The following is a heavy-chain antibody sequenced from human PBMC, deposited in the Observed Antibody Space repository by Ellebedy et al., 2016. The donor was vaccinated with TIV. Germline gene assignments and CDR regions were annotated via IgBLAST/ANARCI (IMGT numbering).Heavy chain of an antibody. D-gene: IGHD5-18*01. Sequence: GESLKISCAAPGFTFSSYWMSWVRQAPGKGLEWVANIKEDGSEKYYVDSVKGRFTLSRDNAKSSLYVQMNSLRVEDTAIYYCAKSRGYGYYFDYWGQGALVTVSS. CDR1: GFTFSSYW. CDR3: AKSRGYGYYFDY. V-gene: IGHV3-7*03. J-gene: IGHJ4*02. CDR2: IKEDGSEK.